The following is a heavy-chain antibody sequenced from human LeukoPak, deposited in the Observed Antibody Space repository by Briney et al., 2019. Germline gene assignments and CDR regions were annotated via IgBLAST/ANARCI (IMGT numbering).Heavy chain of an antibody. V-gene: IGHV1-8*01. CDR1: GYTFTSYD. J-gene: IGHJ5*02. CDR2: MNPNSGNT. CDR3: ARGITMVRGVIGNWFDP. D-gene: IGHD3-10*01. Sequence: AAVKVSCKASGYTFTSYDINWVRQATGQGLEWMGWMNPNSGNTGYAQKFQGRVTMTRNTSISTAYMELSSLRSEDTAVYYCARGITMVRGVIGNWFDPWGQGTLVTVSS.